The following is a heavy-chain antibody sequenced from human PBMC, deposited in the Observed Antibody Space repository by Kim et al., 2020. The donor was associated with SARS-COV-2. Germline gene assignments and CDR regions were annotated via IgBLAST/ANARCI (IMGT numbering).Heavy chain of an antibody. V-gene: IGHV2-5*01. Sequence: RYSPSLKSRLTITKDTSKNQVVLTMTNMDPVDTATYYCAHKITGTFEFDYWGQGTLVTVSS. CDR3: AHKITGTFEFDY. J-gene: IGHJ4*02. D-gene: IGHD1-7*01.